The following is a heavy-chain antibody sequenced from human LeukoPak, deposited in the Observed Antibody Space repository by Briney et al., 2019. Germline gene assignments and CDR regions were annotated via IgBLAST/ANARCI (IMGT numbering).Heavy chain of an antibody. CDR2: INHSGST. D-gene: IGHD4-17*01. Sequence: SGTLSLTCAVSGGSISSTNWWSCVRQPPGKGLEWIGEINHSGSTNYNPSLKSRVTMSTDTSSNKFSLNLRSVTAADTAVYYCAREYGDLDYWGRGTLVTVSS. V-gene: IGHV4-4*02. J-gene: IGHJ4*02. CDR3: AREYGDLDY. CDR1: GGSISSTNW.